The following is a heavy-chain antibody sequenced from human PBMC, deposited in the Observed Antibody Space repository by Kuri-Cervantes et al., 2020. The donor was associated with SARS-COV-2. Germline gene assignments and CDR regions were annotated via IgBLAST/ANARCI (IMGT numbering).Heavy chain of an antibody. J-gene: IGHJ4*02. CDR3: ARDLAYDSSGYAFDY. Sequence: SETLSLTCTVSGRSISSYYWSWIRQPPGKGLEWIGYIYYSGSNTYNPSLKSRVTISVDTSKNQFSLKLSSVTAADTAVYYCARDLAYDSSGYAFDYWGQGTLVTVSS. D-gene: IGHD3-22*01. CDR2: IYYSGSN. V-gene: IGHV4-59*12. CDR1: GRSISSYY.